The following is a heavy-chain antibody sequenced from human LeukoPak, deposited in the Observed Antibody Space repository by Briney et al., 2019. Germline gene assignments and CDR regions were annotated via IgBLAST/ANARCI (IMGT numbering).Heavy chain of an antibody. V-gene: IGHV4-34*01. CDR3: ARVNCSGGSCYVFFDY. Sequence: PSETLSLTCAVYGGSFSCYYWSWIRQPPGKGLEWIGEVNHSGSTNYNPSLKSRVTISVDTSKNQFSLKLSSVTAADTAVYYCARVNCSGGSCYVFFDYWGQGTLVTVSS. J-gene: IGHJ4*02. CDR1: GGSFSCYY. D-gene: IGHD2-15*01. CDR2: VNHSGST.